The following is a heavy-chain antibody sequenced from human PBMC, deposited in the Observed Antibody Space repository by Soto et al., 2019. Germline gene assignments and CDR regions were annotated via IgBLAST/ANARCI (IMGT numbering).Heavy chain of an antibody. V-gene: IGHV3-21*06. J-gene: IGHJ4*02. D-gene: IGHD3-9*01. Sequence: EVDLVESGGGLVKVGGSLRLSCVTSGFTSNRHMMNWVRQAPGRGLEWVALAASSFIQHADSVKGRFTISRDDARNSVFLQMNSLREEDTAVYYCASRDIYTLAFDHWGRGTLVTVSS. CDR1: GFTSNRHM. CDR3: ASRDIYTLAFDH. CDR2: LAASSFI.